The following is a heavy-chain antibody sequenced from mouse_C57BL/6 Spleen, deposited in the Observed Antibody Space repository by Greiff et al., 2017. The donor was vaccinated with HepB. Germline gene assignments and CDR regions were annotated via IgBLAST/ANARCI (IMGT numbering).Heavy chain of an antibody. V-gene: IGHV5-17*01. Sequence: EVKVVESGGGLVKPGGSLKLSCAASGFTFSDYGMHWVRQAPEKGLEWVAYISSGSSTIYYADTVKGRFTISRDNAKNTLFLQMTSLRSEDTAMYYCARGITSVDYYAMDYWGQGTSVTVSS. D-gene: IGHD1-1*01. CDR1: GFTFSDYG. CDR2: ISSGSSTI. J-gene: IGHJ4*01. CDR3: ARGITSVDYYAMDY.